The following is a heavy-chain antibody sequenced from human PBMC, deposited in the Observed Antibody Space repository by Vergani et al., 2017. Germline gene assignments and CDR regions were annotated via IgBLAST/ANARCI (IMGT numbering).Heavy chain of an antibody. CDR1: ESTFSDYN. J-gene: IGHJ5*01. V-gene: IGHV1-2*02. Sequence: QVQLMQSGPVMKKPGGSMKVSCQASESTFSDYNIHWVRQAPGQGLQWMGWISPKTGDTDYLQRFQDRVTITRDASTKTVDLKMTRLTSDDTAIYYCAHSWNFVRRDWFDSGGPGTLVTVSS. CDR2: ISPKTGDT. CDR3: AHSWNFVRRDWFDS. D-gene: IGHD1-26*01.